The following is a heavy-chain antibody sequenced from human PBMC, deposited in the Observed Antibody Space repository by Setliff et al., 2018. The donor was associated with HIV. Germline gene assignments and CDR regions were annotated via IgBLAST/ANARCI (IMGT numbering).Heavy chain of an antibody. D-gene: IGHD3-10*01. Sequence: ASVKVSCKASGYTFTSYGISWVRQAPGQGLEWMGWINAYNGNTNFAQKLQGRVTMTSDTPTSTAYLELRSLSSDDTAVYYCARDNEAIGWFGDRPDHILLFWGQGTMVTVSS. J-gene: IGHJ3*01. V-gene: IGHV1-18*01. CDR2: INAYNGNT. CDR3: ARDNEAIGWFGDRPDHILLF. CDR1: GYTFTSYG.